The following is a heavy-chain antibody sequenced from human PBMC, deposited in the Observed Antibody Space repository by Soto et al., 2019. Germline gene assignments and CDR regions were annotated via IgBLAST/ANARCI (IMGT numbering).Heavy chain of an antibody. CDR2: ISGGGVPV. Sequence: GGSLRLSCEASGFTFSGYSMDWVRQAPGKGLEWIAYISGGGVPVYYADSVKGRFTISRDNAKNSLYLQMDHLRDEDTAIYYCVRGRANYYFDFWGQGALVTVSS. CDR1: GFTFSGYS. V-gene: IGHV3-48*02. J-gene: IGHJ4*02. CDR3: VRGRANYYFDF. D-gene: IGHD1-1*01.